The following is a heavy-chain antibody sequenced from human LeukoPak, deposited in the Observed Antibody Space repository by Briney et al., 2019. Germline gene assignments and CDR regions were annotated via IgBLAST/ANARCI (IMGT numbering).Heavy chain of an antibody. J-gene: IGHJ4*02. Sequence: SETLSLTCTVSSGFTGGSISGNYWTWIRQSPGKGLEWIGNIYDIGSTNYNPSLKSRVTISIDTSKKQFSLRLKSVTAADTAVYYCARHGSYQWAIDDWGQGTLVTVSS. CDR3: ARHGSYQWAIDD. CDR1: SGFTGGSISGNY. CDR2: IYDIGST. D-gene: IGHD3-10*01. V-gene: IGHV4-59*08.